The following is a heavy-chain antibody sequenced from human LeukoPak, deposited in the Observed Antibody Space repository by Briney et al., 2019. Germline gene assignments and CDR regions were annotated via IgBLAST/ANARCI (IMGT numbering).Heavy chain of an antibody. CDR3: AREGGSGSYLYFEY. CDR2: IYNDVNT. Sequence: PGGSLRLSCAASGFTVGSNYMSWVRQAPGKGLEWVSIIYNDVNTNHADSVKGRITVSRDKSKNTLHLQITSLRAEDTAVYYCAREGGSGSYLYFEYWGQGTLVTVSS. J-gene: IGHJ4*02. V-gene: IGHV3-66*01. CDR1: GFTVGSNY. D-gene: IGHD3-10*01.